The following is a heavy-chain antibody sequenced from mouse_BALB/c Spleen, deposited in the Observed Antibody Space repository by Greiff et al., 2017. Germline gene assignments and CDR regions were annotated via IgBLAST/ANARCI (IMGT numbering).Heavy chain of an antibody. J-gene: IGHJ2*01. Sequence: EVKLVESGGDLVKPGGSLKLSCAASGFTFSSYGMSWVRQTPDKRLEWVATISSGGSYTYYPDSVKGRFTISRDNAKNTLYLQMSSLKSEDTAMYYCATHDGRGDYFDYWGQGTTLTVSS. CDR3: ATHDGRGDYFDY. CDR2: ISSGGSYT. D-gene: IGHD2-3*01. CDR1: GFTFSSYG. V-gene: IGHV5-6*02.